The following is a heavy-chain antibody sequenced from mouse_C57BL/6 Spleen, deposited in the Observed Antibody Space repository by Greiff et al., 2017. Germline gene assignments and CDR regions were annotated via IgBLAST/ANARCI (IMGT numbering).Heavy chain of an antibody. Sequence: VQLQQSGPELVKPGASVKMSCKASGYTFTDYNMHWVKQSHGKSLEWIGYINPNNGGTSYNQKFKGKATLTVNKSSSTAYMELRSLTSEDSAVYYCARGAYGSSYDWYFDVWGTGTTVTVSS. CDR2: INPNNGGT. J-gene: IGHJ1*03. D-gene: IGHD1-1*01. CDR3: ARGAYGSSYDWYFDV. V-gene: IGHV1-22*01. CDR1: GYTFTDYN.